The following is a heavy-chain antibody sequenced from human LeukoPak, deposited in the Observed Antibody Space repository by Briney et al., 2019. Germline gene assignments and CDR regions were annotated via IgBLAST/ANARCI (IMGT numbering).Heavy chain of an antibody. V-gene: IGHV4-34*01. J-gene: IGHJ5*02. D-gene: IGHD2-2*01. CDR3: ARGRVGIVVVPAAKGKLRWFDP. Sequence: LSETLSLTCAFYGGSFSGYYWSWIRQPPGKGLEWIGEINHSGSTNYNPSLKSRVTISVDTSKNQFSPKLSSVTAADTAVYYCARGRVGIVVVPAAKGKLRWFDPWGQGTLVTVSS. CDR2: INHSGST. CDR1: GGSFSGYY.